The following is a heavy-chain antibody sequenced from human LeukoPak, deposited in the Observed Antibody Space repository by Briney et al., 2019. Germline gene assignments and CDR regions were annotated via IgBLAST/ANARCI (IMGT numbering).Heavy chain of an antibody. CDR3: AREFGLITSH. D-gene: IGHD3/OR15-3a*01. Sequence: PGGSLRLSCAASGFTFSSYAMGWVRQAPGKGLEWVSSISDNGGSTYSADSVRGRFTISRDNSKNTLYLQMNSLRAEDTAVYYCAREFGLITSHWGQGTLVTVSS. V-gene: IGHV3-23*01. CDR2: ISDNGGST. CDR1: GFTFSSYA. J-gene: IGHJ1*01.